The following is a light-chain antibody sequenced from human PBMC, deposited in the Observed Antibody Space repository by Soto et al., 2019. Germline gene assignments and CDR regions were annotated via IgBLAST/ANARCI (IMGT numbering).Light chain of an antibody. J-gene: IGLJ1*01. CDR3: SSYTSSSTLDV. CDR1: SSDVGGYNY. CDR2: EVS. Sequence: QSALTKPAPVSGSPGQSITISFTGTSSDVGGYNYVSWYQQHTGKAPKLMIYEVSNRPSGVSNRFSGSKSGNTASLTISGLQAEDEADYFYSSYTSSSTLDVFGTGTKVTVL. V-gene: IGLV2-14*01.